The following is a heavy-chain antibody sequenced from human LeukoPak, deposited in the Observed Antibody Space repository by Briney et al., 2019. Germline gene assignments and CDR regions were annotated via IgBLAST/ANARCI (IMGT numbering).Heavy chain of an antibody. V-gene: IGHV1-18*01. Sequence: ASVKVSCKASGCTFTSYGISWVRQAPGQGLEWMGWISAYNGNTNYAQKLQGRVTMTTGTSTSTAYMELRSLRSDDTAVYYCARAEDYGDYWFDPWGQGTLVTVSS. D-gene: IGHD4-17*01. J-gene: IGHJ5*02. CDR2: ISAYNGNT. CDR3: ARAEDYGDYWFDP. CDR1: GCTFTSYG.